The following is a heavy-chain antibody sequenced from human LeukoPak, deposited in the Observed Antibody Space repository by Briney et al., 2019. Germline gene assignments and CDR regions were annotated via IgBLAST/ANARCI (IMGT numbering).Heavy chain of an antibody. D-gene: IGHD1-26*01. J-gene: IGHJ4*02. CDR2: IIPIFGTA. V-gene: IGHV1-69*05. Sequence: SVKVSCKASGGTFSSYAISWVRQAPGQGLEWMGRIIPIFGTANYAQKFQGRVTITTDESTSTAYMELSSLRSEDTAVYYCARDYRIVGATSWCFDYWGQGTLVTVSS. CDR3: ARDYRIVGATSWCFDY. CDR1: GGTFSSYA.